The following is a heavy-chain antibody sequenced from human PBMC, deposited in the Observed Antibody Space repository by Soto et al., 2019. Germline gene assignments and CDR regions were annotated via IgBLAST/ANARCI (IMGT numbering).Heavy chain of an antibody. CDR1: GFTFSHYW. D-gene: IGHD5-18*01. CDR3: ASRLDSGYSYGPFDY. V-gene: IGHV3-7*01. Sequence: PGGSLRLSCGASGFTFSHYWMSWVRQAPGQGLEWVANIKQDGSEKYYVDSVKGRFTISRDNAKNSLYLQMNSLRAEDTAVYYCASRLDSGYSYGPFDYLGQRTLVTASS. J-gene: IGHJ4*02. CDR2: IKQDGSEK.